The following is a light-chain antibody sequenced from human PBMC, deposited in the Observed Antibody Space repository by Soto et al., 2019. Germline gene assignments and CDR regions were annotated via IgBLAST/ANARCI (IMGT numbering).Light chain of an antibody. Sequence: DIQMTQSPSSLSASVGDRVTITCQASQDISNYLNWYQQKPGKAPKLLIYDASNLETGVPSRFSGSGSGTDFTFTISSLQPEDIATYYCQQYGNLRFTFGPGTKVDI. CDR1: QDISNY. V-gene: IGKV1-33*01. J-gene: IGKJ3*01. CDR2: DAS. CDR3: QQYGNLRFT.